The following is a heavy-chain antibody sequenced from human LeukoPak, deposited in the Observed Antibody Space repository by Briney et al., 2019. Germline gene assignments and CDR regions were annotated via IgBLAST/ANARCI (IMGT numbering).Heavy chain of an antibody. CDR2: IIPIFGTA. CDR3: ARDGGPSQEPFDP. V-gene: IGHV1-69*01. D-gene: IGHD2-15*01. J-gene: IGHJ5*02. Sequence: ASVKVSCKASGGTFSSYAISWVRQAPGQGLEWMGGIIPIFGTANYAQKFQGRVTITADESTSTAYMELRSLRSDDTAVYYCARDGGPSQEPFDPWGQGTLVTVSS. CDR1: GGTFSSYA.